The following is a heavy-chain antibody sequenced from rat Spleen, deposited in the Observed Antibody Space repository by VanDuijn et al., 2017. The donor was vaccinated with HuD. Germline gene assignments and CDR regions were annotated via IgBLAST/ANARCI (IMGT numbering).Heavy chain of an antibody. CDR1: GFTFNDHF. V-gene: IGHV5-29*01. D-gene: IGHD1-11*01. Sequence: EVQLVESDGGLVQPGRSLKLSCAASGFTFNDHFMAWVRQAPTKGLEWVATISYGDSSGHSSTYYRDSVKGRFTISRDNAKSSLYLQMDSLRSEDTATYYCARRHYGYTDYFDYWGQGVMVPVSS. J-gene: IGHJ2*01. CDR2: ISYGDSSGHSST. CDR3: ARRHYGYTDYFDY.